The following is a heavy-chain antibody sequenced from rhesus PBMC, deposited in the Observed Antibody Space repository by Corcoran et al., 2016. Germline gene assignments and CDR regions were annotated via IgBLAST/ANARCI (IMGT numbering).Heavy chain of an antibody. CDR2: IYGSSGNT. J-gene: IGHJ4*01. CDR1: GYSISSNY. V-gene: IGHV4-160*01. CDR3: AREGIAAAGFDY. D-gene: IGHD6-25*01. Sequence: QVQLQESGPGLVKPSETLSLTCAVSGYSISSNYWSWIRQPPGKGLEWIGYIYGSSGNTYYNPSLKSRVTISTDTSKNQFSLKLSSVAAADTAVYYCAREGIAAAGFDYWGQGVLVTVSS.